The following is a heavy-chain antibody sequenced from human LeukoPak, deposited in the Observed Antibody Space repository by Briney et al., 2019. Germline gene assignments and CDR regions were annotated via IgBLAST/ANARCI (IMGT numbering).Heavy chain of an antibody. D-gene: IGHD3-10*01. CDR2: IYHSGRT. CDR1: GYSISSGYY. J-gene: IGHJ4*02. CDR3: AREGPHGSGIYYNPLDY. Sequence: SETLSLTCTVSGYSISSGYYWGWIRQPPGKGLEWIGSIYHSGRTYYNPSLKSRVTISVDTSKNQFSLKLISVTAADTALYYCAREGPHGSGIYYNPLDYWGQGALVIVSS. V-gene: IGHV4-38-2*02.